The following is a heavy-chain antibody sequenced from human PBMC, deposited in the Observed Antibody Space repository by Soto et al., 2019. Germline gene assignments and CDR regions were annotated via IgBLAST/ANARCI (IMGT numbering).Heavy chain of an antibody. V-gene: IGHV4-34*01. CDR1: GGSFSGYY. J-gene: IGHJ4*02. D-gene: IGHD6-13*01. CDR3: ARGSIAAAGTLTFDY. CDR2: INHSGST. Sequence: QVQLQQWGAGLLKPSETLSLTCAVYGGSFSGYYWSWIRQPPGKGLEWIGEINHSGSTNYNPSLKSRVTVSVDTSKNQFSLELSSVTAADTAVYYCARGSIAAAGTLTFDYWGQGTLVTVSS.